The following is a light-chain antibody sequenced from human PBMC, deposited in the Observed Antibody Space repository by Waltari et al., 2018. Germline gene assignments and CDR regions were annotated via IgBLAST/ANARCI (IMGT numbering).Light chain of an antibody. CDR1: SSDVGGYNY. CDR3: SSYAGSDNLV. Sequence: QSALTQPRSVSGSPGQSVTISCTGTSSDVGGYNYVSWYQQHPGKAPKPMIYEVSKRPSGVPDRFSGSKSGNTASLTVSGLQAEDEADYYGSSYAGSDNLVFGGGTKLTVL. CDR2: EVS. V-gene: IGLV2-11*01. J-gene: IGLJ2*01.